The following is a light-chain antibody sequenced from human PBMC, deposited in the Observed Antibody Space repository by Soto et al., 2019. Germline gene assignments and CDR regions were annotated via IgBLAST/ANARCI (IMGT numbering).Light chain of an antibody. J-gene: IGKJ1*01. Sequence: DIQMTQSPSTLSAPVGDRVTITCRASQSISSWLAWYQQKPGKAPNLLIYDASSLERGVPSRFSGSGSGTDFTLTISSLQPDDFATYYCQQYNSYSQTFGQGTKVDI. CDR2: DAS. V-gene: IGKV1-5*01. CDR3: QQYNSYSQT. CDR1: QSISSW.